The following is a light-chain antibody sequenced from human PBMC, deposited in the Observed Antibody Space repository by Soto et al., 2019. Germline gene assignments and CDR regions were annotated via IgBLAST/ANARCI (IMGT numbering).Light chain of an antibody. V-gene: IGKV3-11*01. CDR1: QSVSSY. CDR2: DAS. J-gene: IGKJ5*01. Sequence: IVLTQPPATLSFSPGERATLSCRASQSVSSYLAWYQQKPGQAPRLLIYDASNRATGIPARFSGSGSGTDFTLTINSLEPEDSAVYYCQQRSNWPSITFGQGTRLEI. CDR3: QQRSNWPSIT.